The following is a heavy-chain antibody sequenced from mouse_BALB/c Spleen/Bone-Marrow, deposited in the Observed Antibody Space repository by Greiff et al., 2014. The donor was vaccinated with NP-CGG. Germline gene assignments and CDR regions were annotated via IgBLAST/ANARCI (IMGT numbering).Heavy chain of an antibody. D-gene: IGHD4-1*01. CDR3: ARNWDWVFAY. CDR2: IYPGNNDA. V-gene: IGHV1-5*01. Sequence: EVQLQQSGTGLARPGASLRMSCKASGYTFTNYWINWIKQRPGQGLEWIGAIYPGNNDAKYTQKFKAKAKLTAVTSTSTADMELSSLTNEDSAVYYCARNWDWVFAYWGQGTLVTVSA. CDR1: GYTFTNYW. J-gene: IGHJ3*01.